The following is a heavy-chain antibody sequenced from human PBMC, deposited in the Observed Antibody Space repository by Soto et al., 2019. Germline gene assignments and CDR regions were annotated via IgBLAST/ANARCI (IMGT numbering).Heavy chain of an antibody. CDR3: ARVILVVVPAATAYFDT. Sequence: PSETLSLTCTVSDATLSTGNYYWSWIRQHPGKGLEWIGFISYGGNTHYNPSLKSRVAISLDTSENQFFLKLNSATAADTAVYFCARVILVVVPAATAYFDTWGPGTLVTVSS. V-gene: IGHV4-31*03. CDR1: DATLSTGNYY. CDR2: ISYGGNT. D-gene: IGHD2-2*01. J-gene: IGHJ4*02.